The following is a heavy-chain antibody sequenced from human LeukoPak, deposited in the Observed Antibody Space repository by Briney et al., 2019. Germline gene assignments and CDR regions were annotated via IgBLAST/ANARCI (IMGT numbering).Heavy chain of an antibody. CDR2: ISGSGGST. CDR1: GFTFSSYA. Sequence: GGSLRLSCAASGFTFSSYAMSWVRQAPGKGLEWVSAISGSGGSTYYADSVKGRFTISRDNSKNTLYLQMNSLRAEDTAVYYCAKSDRSKVLRYFDWLRDYFDYWGQGTLVTVSS. J-gene: IGHJ4*02. V-gene: IGHV3-23*01. D-gene: IGHD3-9*01. CDR3: AKSDRSKVLRYFDWLRDYFDY.